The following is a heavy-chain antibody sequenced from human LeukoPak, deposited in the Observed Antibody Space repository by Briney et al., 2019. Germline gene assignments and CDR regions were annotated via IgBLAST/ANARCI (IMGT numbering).Heavy chain of an antibody. V-gene: IGHV5-51*01. Sequence: PGESLKISCQGSGYSFATYWIGWARQMPGKGLEWMGIIYPRNSNTRYSPSFQGQVTISADTSINTAYLQWSTLKASDTAMYYCARLDSAGDWLYWGQGTLVTVSS. D-gene: IGHD2-21*02. CDR3: ARLDSAGDWLY. J-gene: IGHJ4*02. CDR1: GYSFATYW. CDR2: IYPRNSNT.